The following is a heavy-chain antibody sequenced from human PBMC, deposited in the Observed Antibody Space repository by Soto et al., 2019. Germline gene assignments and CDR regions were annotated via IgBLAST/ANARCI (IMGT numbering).Heavy chain of an antibody. CDR1: GGSISSYY. CDR3: ARVRYFDWLLPNLEYNWFDP. CDR2: IYTSGST. V-gene: IGHV4-4*07. J-gene: IGHJ5*02. D-gene: IGHD3-9*01. Sequence: SETLSLTCTVSGGSISSYYWSWIRQPAGKGLEWIGRIYTSGSTNYNPSLKSRVTMSVDTSKNQFSLKLGSVTAADTAVYYCARVRYFDWLLPNLEYNWFDPWGQGTLVTVSS.